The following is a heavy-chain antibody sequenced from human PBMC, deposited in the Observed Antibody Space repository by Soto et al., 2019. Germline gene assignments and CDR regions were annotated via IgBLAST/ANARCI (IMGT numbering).Heavy chain of an antibody. CDR2: IFHDGTA. V-gene: IGHV4-4*02. CDR1: GVSISSGNW. CDR3: ARLVYDTRLNYMYFDF. D-gene: IGHD3-10*01. J-gene: IGHJ4*02. Sequence: SETLSLTCAVSGVSISSGNWWTWVRQTPQRGLEYIGEIFHDGTANYYPSFERRVAISVDTSKNQFSLKLTSVTAADTAIYFCARLVYDTRLNYMYFDFWGQGALVTV.